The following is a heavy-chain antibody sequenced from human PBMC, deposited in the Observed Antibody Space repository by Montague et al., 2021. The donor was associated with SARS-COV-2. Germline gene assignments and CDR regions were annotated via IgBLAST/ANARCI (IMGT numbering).Heavy chain of an antibody. D-gene: IGHD3-10*01. J-gene: IGHJ5*02. V-gene: IGHV4-59*11. CDR3: ARAVSVRRAVNWFDP. Sequence: SETLSLTCTVSGGSMSDHYWAWIRQPPGKGLEWLAYIYYSGGINSKPSLRGGVSMSVDTSKNQFSLKLTSVTAADTAVYYCARAVSVRRAVNWFDPWGQGTLVTVSS. CDR2: IYYSGGI. CDR1: GGSMSDHY.